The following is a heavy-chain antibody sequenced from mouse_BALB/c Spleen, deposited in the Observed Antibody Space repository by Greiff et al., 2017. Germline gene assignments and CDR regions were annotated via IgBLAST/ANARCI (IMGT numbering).Heavy chain of an antibody. CDR1: GFTFSSYA. Sequence: EVQLVESGGGLVKPGGSLKLSCAASGFTFSSYAMSWVRQTPEKRLEWVATISSGGSYTYYPDSVKGRFTISRDNAKNTLYLQMSSLRSEDTAMYYCARQNYGSSYNYFDYWGQGTTLTVSS. V-gene: IGHV5-9-3*01. CDR2: ISSGGSYT. CDR3: ARQNYGSSYNYFDY. J-gene: IGHJ2*01. D-gene: IGHD1-1*01.